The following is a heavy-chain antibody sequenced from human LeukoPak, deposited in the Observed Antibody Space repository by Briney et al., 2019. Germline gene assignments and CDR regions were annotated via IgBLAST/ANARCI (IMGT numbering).Heavy chain of an antibody. J-gene: IGHJ4*02. D-gene: IGHD6-13*01. Sequence: PSETLFLTCTVSGGSIRSSSYYWGWIRQPPGKGLEWIGSIYYSGSTYYNPSLKSRVTISVDTSKNQFSLKLSSVTAADTAVYYCARGQQLVLFDYWGQGTLVTVSS. CDR3: ARGQQLVLFDY. V-gene: IGHV4-39*07. CDR1: GGSIRSSSYY. CDR2: IYYSGST.